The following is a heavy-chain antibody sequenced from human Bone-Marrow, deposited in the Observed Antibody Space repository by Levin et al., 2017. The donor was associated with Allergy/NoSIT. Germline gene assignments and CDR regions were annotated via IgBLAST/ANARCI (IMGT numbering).Heavy chain of an antibody. D-gene: IGHD2-21*01. CDR1: GGSISSGDYY. Sequence: SETLSLTCTVSGGSISSGDYYWSWIRQHPGKGLEWIGYIYYSGSTYYNPSLRSRVTISMDTSKNHFSLRLSSVTVADTAVYYCARSRLDSYYFDYWGQGTLVTVSS. J-gene: IGHJ4*02. CDR2: IYYSGST. CDR3: ARSRLDSYYFDY. V-gene: IGHV4-31*03.